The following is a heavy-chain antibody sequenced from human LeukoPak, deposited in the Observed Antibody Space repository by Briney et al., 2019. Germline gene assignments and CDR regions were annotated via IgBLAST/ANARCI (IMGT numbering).Heavy chain of an antibody. D-gene: IGHD3-10*01. CDR2: IYSGGST. V-gene: IGHV3-53*01. J-gene: IGHJ4*02. CDR3: AKDLSGFGELSNYYFDY. Sequence: GGSLRLSCAASGFTVSSNYMSWVRQAPGKGLEWVSVIYSGGSTYYADSVKGRFTISRDNSKNTLFLQMNSLRAEDTALYYCAKDLSGFGELSNYYFDYWGQGALVTVSS. CDR1: GFTVSSNY.